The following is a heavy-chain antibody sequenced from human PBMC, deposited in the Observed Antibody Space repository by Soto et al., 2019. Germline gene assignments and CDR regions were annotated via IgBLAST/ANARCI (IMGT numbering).Heavy chain of an antibody. D-gene: IGHD3-16*01. Sequence: QVQLVQSGAEVKEPGTSVKVSCKASGYTFTSFVMHWVRQAPGQSLEWMGWINTANGNTKYSQKLQGRATLTRDTSASTAYMEMSSLRSEDTAVYYCATLAGAFDIWGQGTMVTVSS. CDR3: ATLAGAFDI. V-gene: IGHV1-3*04. CDR2: INTANGNT. J-gene: IGHJ3*02. CDR1: GYTFTSFV.